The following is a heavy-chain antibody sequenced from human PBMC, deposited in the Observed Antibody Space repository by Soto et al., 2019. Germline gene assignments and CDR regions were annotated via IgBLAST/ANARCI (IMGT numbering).Heavy chain of an antibody. CDR2: IYPGDSDT. CDR3: ARHYSNSNYYYYYGMDV. CDR1: GYRFSSYW. V-gene: IGHV5-51*01. J-gene: IGHJ6*02. Sequence: PGESLTISCQVSGYRFSSYWICWVRQMPGKGLVWMGIIYPGDSDTRYSPSFQGQVTISADKSISTAYLQWSSLKASDTAMYYCARHYSNSNYYYYYGMDVWGQGTTVTVSS. D-gene: IGHD4-4*01.